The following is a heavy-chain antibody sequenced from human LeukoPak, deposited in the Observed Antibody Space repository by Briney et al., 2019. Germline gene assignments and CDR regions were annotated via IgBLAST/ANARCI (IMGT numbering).Heavy chain of an antibody. V-gene: IGHV3-30*02. CDR2: IRYDGSNK. CDR1: GFTFSSYG. D-gene: IGHD4/OR15-4a*01. CDR3: AKDSFHGLTYYYYYMDV. Sequence: GGSLRLSCAASGFTFSSYGMHWVRQAPGKGLEWVAFIRYDGSNKYYADSVKGRFTISRDNSKNTLYLQMNSLRAEDTAVYYCAKDSFHGLTYYYYYMDVWGKGTTVTVSS. J-gene: IGHJ6*03.